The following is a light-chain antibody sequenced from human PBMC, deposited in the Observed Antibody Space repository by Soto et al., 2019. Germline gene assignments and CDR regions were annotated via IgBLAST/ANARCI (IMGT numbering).Light chain of an antibody. CDR2: EVS. J-gene: IGLJ1*01. Sequence: QSALTQPASVSGSPGQSITISCTGTSSDVAGYNYVSWYQQHPGKAPKLMIYEVSHRPSGVSNRFSGSKSGNTASLTISGLQTEDEADYYCSSYTSSSTPYVFGTGTKVTVL. CDR3: SSYTSSSTPYV. CDR1: SSDVAGYNY. V-gene: IGLV2-14*01.